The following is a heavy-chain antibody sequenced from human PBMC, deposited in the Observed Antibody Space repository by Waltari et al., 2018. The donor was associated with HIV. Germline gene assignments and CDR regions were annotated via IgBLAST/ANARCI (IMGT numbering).Heavy chain of an antibody. V-gene: IGHV3-23*01. CDR3: AKVGLSGRWLLRRPFYFDY. CDR2: ISGSGGDT. J-gene: IGHJ4*02. CDR1: GSTFRIYA. D-gene: IGHD3-10*01. Sequence: LESGGNLVQPGGSLTLSCAASGSTFRIYALTWVRQAPGKGLEWVSGISGSGGDTLFADSVKGRFTISRDASTVYLSMNRLTAEDTAVYYCAKVGLSGRWLLRRPFYFDYWGQGILVTVSS.